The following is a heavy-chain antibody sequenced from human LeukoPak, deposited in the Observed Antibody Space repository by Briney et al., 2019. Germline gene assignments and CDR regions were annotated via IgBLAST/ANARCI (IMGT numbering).Heavy chain of an antibody. CDR3: ARRIAAAAAPYYFDY. D-gene: IGHD6-13*01. CDR1: GFTFSSYW. CDR2: INSDGSST. V-gene: IGHV3-74*01. Sequence: PGGFLRLSCAASGFTFSSYWMHWVRQAPGKGLLWVSRINSDGSSTSYADSVKGRFTISRDNAKNTLYLQMNSLRAGDTAVYYCARRIAAAAAPYYFDYWGQGTLVTVSS. J-gene: IGHJ4*02.